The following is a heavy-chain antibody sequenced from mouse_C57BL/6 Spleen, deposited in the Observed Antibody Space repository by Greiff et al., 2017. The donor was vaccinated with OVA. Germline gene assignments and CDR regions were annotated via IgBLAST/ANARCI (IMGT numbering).Heavy chain of an antibody. D-gene: IGHD2-5*01. V-gene: IGHV1-18*01. CDR2: INPNNGGT. J-gene: IGHJ3*01. Sequence: EVQLQESGPELVKPGASVKIPCKASGYTFTDYNMDWVKQSHGKSLEWIGDINPNNGGTIYNQKFKGKATLTVDKSSSTAYMELRSLTSEDTAVYYCARRGDYSNYAWCAYWGQGTLVTVSA. CDR3: ARRGDYSNYAWCAY. CDR1: GYTFTDYN.